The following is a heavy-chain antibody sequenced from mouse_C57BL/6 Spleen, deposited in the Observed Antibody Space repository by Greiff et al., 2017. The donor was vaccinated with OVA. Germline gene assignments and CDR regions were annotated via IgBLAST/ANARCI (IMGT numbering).Heavy chain of an antibody. V-gene: IGHV1-52*01. J-gene: IGHJ4*01. CDR3: ARKGIYYGNYDAMDY. CDR2: IDPSDSET. CDR1: GYTFTSYW. Sequence: VQLQQPGAELVRPGSSVKLSCKASGYTFTSYWMHWVKQRPIQGLEWIGNIDPSDSETHYNQKFKDKATLTVDKSSSTAYMQLSSLTSEDSAVYYCARKGIYYGNYDAMDYWGQGTSVTVSS. D-gene: IGHD2-1*01.